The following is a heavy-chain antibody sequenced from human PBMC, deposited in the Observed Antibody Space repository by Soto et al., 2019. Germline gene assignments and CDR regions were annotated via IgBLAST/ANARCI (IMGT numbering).Heavy chain of an antibody. V-gene: IGHV4-59*01. CDR2: IYYSGST. Sequence: SETLSLTCTVSGGSISPYYWSWIRQPPGKGLEWIGYIYYSGSTNYNPSLKSRVTVSLDTSKNQFSLKLSSVTAADTAVYYCAIVARGYSGPDAFDVWGKGAMVTVSS. CDR3: AIVARGYSGPDAFDV. D-gene: IGHD5-12*01. J-gene: IGHJ3*01. CDR1: GGSISPYY.